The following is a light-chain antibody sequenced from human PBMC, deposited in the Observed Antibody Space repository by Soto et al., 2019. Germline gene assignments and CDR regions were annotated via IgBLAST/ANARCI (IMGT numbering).Light chain of an antibody. CDR2: EDD. V-gene: IGLV6-57*01. Sequence: NFMLTQPHSVSESPGKTVTISCTRSSGSIASSYVQWYQLHPGSYPTTVIYEDDQRTAGVPDRCSGSVDTNSTSASLTISGLQIEDDADYFCQSYDTSLLIFGGGTKLTVL. J-gene: IGLJ2*01. CDR1: SGSIASSY. CDR3: QSYDTSLLI.